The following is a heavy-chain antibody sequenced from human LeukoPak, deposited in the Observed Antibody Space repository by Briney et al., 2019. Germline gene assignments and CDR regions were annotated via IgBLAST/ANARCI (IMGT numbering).Heavy chain of an antibody. CDR2: ISSSSSYI. V-gene: IGHV3-21*01. CDR3: ARVMGRVVGFDY. Sequence: AGGSLRLSCAASGFTFISYSMNWVRQAPGKGLEWVSSISSSSSYIYYADSVKGRFTISRDNAKNSLYLQMNSLRAEDTAVYYCARVMGRVVGFDYWGQGTLVTVSS. D-gene: IGHD3-10*01. J-gene: IGHJ4*02. CDR1: GFTFISYS.